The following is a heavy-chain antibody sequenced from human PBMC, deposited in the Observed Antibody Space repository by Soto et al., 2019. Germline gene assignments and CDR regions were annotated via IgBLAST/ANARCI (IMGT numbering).Heavy chain of an antibody. V-gene: IGHV3-23*01. D-gene: IGHD3-3*01. Sequence: GGSLRLSCAASGFTFTNYGMTWVRQAPGKGLEWVAGLSRSGDSTYYADSVKGRFTISRDTSKTTLYLQMDSLRAEDTAVYFCAAFWSGFYRSDYWGQGTMVTVSS. CDR1: GFTFTNYG. CDR3: AAFWSGFYRSDY. J-gene: IGHJ4*02. CDR2: LSRSGDST.